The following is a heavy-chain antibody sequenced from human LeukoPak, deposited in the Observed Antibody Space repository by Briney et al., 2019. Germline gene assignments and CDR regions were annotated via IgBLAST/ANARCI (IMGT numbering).Heavy chain of an antibody. J-gene: IGHJ4*02. CDR2: IKQDGSDK. CDR3: ARGGAAAARKRGVDY. D-gene: IGHD6-13*01. Sequence: PGGSLRLSCAASGFMVGHKYMSWVRQAPGKGREWVASIKQDGSDKFYVASVKGRFTISRDNAKNSLYLQMNSLRAEDTAVYYCARGGAAAARKRGVDYWGQGTLVTVSS. CDR1: GFMVGHKY. V-gene: IGHV3-7*01.